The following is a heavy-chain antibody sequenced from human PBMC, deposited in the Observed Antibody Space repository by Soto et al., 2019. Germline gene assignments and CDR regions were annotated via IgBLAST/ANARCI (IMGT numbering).Heavy chain of an antibody. J-gene: IGHJ6*02. Sequence: QVQLVESGGGVVQPGRSLRLSYAASGFTFSSYGMHWVRQAPGKGLEWVAVISYDGSNKYYADSVKGRFTISRDNSKNTLYLQMNSLRAEDTAVYYCAKVRGYQYYYYYYGMDVWGQGTTLTVSS. CDR2: ISYDGSNK. CDR3: AKVRGYQYYYYYYGMDV. CDR1: GFTFSSYG. V-gene: IGHV3-30*18. D-gene: IGHD5-12*01.